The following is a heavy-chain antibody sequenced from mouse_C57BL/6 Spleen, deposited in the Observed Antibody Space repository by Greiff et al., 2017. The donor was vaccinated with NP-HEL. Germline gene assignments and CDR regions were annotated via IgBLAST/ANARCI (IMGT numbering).Heavy chain of an antibody. CDR2: IYPGSGNT. D-gene: IGHD1-1*01. CDR3: ARKTTVVARGEMDY. V-gene: IGHV1-76*01. CDR1: GYTFTDYY. J-gene: IGHJ4*01. Sequence: QVHVKQSGAELVRPGASVKLSCKASGYTFTDYYINWVKQRPGQGLEWIARIYPGSGNTYYNEKFKGKATLTAEKSSSTAYMQLSSLTSEDSAVYFCARKTTVVARGEMDYWGQGTSVTVSS.